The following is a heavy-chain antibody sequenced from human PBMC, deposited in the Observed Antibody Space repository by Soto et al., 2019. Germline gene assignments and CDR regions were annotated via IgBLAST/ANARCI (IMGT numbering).Heavy chain of an antibody. V-gene: IGHV4-59*01. CDR1: GGSISSYY. D-gene: IGHD3-3*01. J-gene: IGHJ6*03. CDR3: ARASITIFGGRSYMDV. Sequence: SETLSLTCTVSGGSISSYYWSWIRQPPGKGLEWIGYIYYSGSTNYNPSLKSRVTISVDTSKNQFSLKLSSVTAADTAVYYCARASITIFGGRSYMDVWGKGTTVTVSS. CDR2: IYYSGST.